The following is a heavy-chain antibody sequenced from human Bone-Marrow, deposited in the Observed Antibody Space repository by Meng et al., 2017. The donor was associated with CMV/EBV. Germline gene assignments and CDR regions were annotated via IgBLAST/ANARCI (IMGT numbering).Heavy chain of an antibody. D-gene: IGHD5-18*01. Sequence: SVKVSCKASGGTFSSYAISWVRQAPGQGLEWMGGIIPIFGTANYAQKFQGRVTITTDESTSTAYMELSSLRSEDTAVYYCASGLLPSIQLWSSKPLYYYYYGMDVCGQRTTVAASS. V-gene: IGHV1-69*05. J-gene: IGHJ6*02. CDR2: IIPIFGTA. CDR1: GGTFSSYA. CDR3: ASGLLPSIQLWSSKPLYYYYYGMDV.